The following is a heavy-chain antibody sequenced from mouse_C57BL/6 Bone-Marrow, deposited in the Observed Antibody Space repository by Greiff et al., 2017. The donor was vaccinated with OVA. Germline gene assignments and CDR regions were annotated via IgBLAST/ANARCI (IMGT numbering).Heavy chain of an antibody. CDR1: GYTFTSYW. Sequence: QVQLQQPGAELVRPGSSVKLSCKASGYTFTSYWMDWVKQRPGQGLEWIGNIYPSDSETHYNQKFKDKATLTVDKSSSTAYMQLRSLTSEDSAVYYCARFSGYYYAMDYWGQGTSVTVSS. CDR3: ARFSGYYYAMDY. V-gene: IGHV1-61*01. J-gene: IGHJ4*01. CDR2: IYPSDSET. D-gene: IGHD2-2*01.